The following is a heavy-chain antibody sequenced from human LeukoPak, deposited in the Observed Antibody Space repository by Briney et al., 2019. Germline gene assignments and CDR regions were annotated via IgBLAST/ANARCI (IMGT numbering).Heavy chain of an antibody. CDR2: ISSSSSTI. CDR3: ARPGIAVAHFDY. CDR1: GFTFSSYS. D-gene: IGHD6-19*01. J-gene: IGHJ4*02. Sequence: GSLRLSCAVSGFTFSSYSMNWVRQAPGKGLEWGSYISSSSSTIYYADSVKGRFTISRDNAKNSLYLQMNSLRDEDTAVYYCARPGIAVAHFDYWGQGTLVTVSS. V-gene: IGHV3-48*02.